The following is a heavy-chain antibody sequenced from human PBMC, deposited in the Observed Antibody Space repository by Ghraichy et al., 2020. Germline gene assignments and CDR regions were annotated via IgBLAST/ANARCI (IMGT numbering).Heavy chain of an antibody. CDR3: VRDDIRTPFFYMDV. Sequence: GGSLRLSCSTSDFDFRDYTIHWVRQAPGKGLEWVALTSYDGNTKDYADSIRGRFTISRDNSKKTVYLHMSSLRAEDTAIYYGVRDDIRTPFFYMDVWGKGTAVTVSS. D-gene: IGHD3/OR15-3a*01. V-gene: IGHV3-30-3*01. J-gene: IGHJ6*03. CDR1: DFDFRDYT. CDR2: TSYDGNTK.